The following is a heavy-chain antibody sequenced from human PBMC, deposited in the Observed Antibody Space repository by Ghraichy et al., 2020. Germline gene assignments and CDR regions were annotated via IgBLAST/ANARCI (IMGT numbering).Heavy chain of an antibody. CDR2: IFYTGST. D-gene: IGHD2-2*02. J-gene: IGHJ4*02. CDR1: GGSISSYY. Sequence: SETLSLTCTVSGGSISSYYWSWIRQPPGKGLEWIGYIFYTGSTNYNPSLESRVTISVDTSKNQFSLNLSSVNAADTAVYYCARVRCTSTGCYTRFTFDYXGKGXXXXXXS. V-gene: IGHV4-59*01. CDR3: ARVRCTSTGCYTRFTFDY.